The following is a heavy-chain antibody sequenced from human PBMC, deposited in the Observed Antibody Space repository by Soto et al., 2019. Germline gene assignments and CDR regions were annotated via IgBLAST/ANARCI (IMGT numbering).Heavy chain of an antibody. CDR1: GYIFTSYW. V-gene: IGHV5-51*01. CDR3: ARHLGGYYYDSSGYAHYYYYGMDV. D-gene: IGHD3-22*01. Sequence: GESLKISCNGSGYIFTSYWIGWVRQMPGKGLEWMGIIYPGDSDTRYSPSFQGQVTISADKSISTAYLQWSSLKASDTAMYYCARHLGGYYYDSSGYAHYYYYGMDVWGQGTTVTVSS. CDR2: IYPGDSDT. J-gene: IGHJ6*02.